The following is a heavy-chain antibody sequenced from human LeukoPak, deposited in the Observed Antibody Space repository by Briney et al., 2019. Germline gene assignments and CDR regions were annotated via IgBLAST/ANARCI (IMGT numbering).Heavy chain of an antibody. CDR2: ISSSANTI. CDR1: GWTVSGNY. J-gene: IGHJ5*02. CDR3: ARGWFGEFTYNWFDP. D-gene: IGHD3-10*01. V-gene: IGHV3-11*04. Sequence: GSLCLSCAASGWTVSGNYLSWFRQAPGRGWEGMGYISSSANTIYYADSVKGRFTISRDNAKNSLYLQMNSLRAEDTAVYYCARGWFGEFTYNWFDPWGQGTLVTVSS.